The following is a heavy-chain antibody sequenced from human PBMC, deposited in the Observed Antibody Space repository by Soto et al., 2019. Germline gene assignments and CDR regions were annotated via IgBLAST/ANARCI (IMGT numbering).Heavy chain of an antibody. D-gene: IGHD3-10*01. V-gene: IGHV3-30-3*01. CDR1: GFTFSSYA. CDR3: ARGYYYGSGSYGWFDP. J-gene: IGHJ5*02. CDR2: ISYDGSNK. Sequence: GGSLRLSCAASGFTFSSYAMHWVRQAPGKGLEWVAVISYDGSNKYYADSVKGRFTISRDNSKNTLYLQMNSLRAEDTAVYYCARGYYYGSGSYGWFDPWGQGT.